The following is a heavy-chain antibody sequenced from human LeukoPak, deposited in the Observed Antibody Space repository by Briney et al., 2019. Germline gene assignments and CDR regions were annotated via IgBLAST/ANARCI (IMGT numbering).Heavy chain of an antibody. CDR3: GNHFPHFDY. CDR2: ISYDGSDK. V-gene: IGHV3-30*18. J-gene: IGHJ4*02. D-gene: IGHD3-3*02. Sequence: GRSLGLSCAASGFTFSSYGMHWVRQAPGKGLEWVAVISYDGSDKYYADSVEGRFTISRDNSKNTLYLQMNSLRAEDTAVYYCGNHFPHFDYWGQGTLVTVSS. CDR1: GFTFSSYG.